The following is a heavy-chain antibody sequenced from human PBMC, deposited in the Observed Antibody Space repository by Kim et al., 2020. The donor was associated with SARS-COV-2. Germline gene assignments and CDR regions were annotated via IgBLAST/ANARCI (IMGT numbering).Heavy chain of an antibody. J-gene: IGHJ4*02. CDR2: INTNTGNP. D-gene: IGHD3-10*01. CDR3: ASLRSGYYGSGSYHLDY. CDR1: GYTFTSYA. Sequence: ASVKVSCKASGYTFTSYAMNWVRQAPGQGLEWMGWINTNTGNPTYAQGFTGRFVFSLDTSVSTAYLQISSLKAEDTAVYYCASLRSGYYGSGSYHLDYWGQGTLVTVSS. V-gene: IGHV7-4-1*02.